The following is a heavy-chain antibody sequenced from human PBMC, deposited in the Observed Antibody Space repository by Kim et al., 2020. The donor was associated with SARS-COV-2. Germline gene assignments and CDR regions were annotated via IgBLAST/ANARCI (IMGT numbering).Heavy chain of an antibody. V-gene: IGHV3-9*01. J-gene: IGHJ6*02. CDR2: ISWNSGSI. CDR3: AKDKWSGYSGYDYEIYYYYYGMDV. Sequence: GGSLRLSCAASGFTFDDYAMHWVRQAPGKGLEWVSGISWNSGSIGYADSVKGRFTISRDNAKNSLYLQMNSLRAEDTALYYCAKDKWSGYSGYDYEIYYYYYGMDVWGQGTTVTVSS. CDR1: GFTFDDYA. D-gene: IGHD5-12*01.